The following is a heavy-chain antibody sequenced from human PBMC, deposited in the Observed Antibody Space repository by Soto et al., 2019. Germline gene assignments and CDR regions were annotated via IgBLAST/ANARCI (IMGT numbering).Heavy chain of an antibody. J-gene: IGHJ4*02. V-gene: IGHV4-39*01. D-gene: IGHD3-3*01. Sequence: LVTLSLSCSVADGSIISSGDYWVRIRQPPGKGLEWIGSMFYGVSTYYNPSLKSRVTVSVDTSKNQFSLNLRSVTAADTAVYYGGRLPWRNFAAFWAKGTSVPGS. CDR2: MFYGVST. CDR1: DGSIISSGDY. CDR3: GRLPWRNFAAF.